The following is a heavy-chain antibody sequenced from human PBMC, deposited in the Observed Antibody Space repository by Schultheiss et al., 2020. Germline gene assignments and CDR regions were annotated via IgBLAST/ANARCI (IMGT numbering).Heavy chain of an antibody. J-gene: IGHJ4*02. CDR1: GFTFSNYA. CDR3: AHLMITSRDYFDY. CDR2: ISSSGSTI. Sequence: GGSLRLSCAVSGFTFSNYAMSWVRQAPGKGLEWVSYISSSGSTIYYADSVKGRFTISRDNAKNSLYLQMNSLRAEDTAVYYCAHLMITSRDYFDYWGQGTLVTVSS. V-gene: IGHV3-11*01. D-gene: IGHD3-16*01.